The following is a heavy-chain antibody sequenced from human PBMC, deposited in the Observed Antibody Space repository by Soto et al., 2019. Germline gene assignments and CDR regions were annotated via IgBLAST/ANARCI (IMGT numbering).Heavy chain of an antibody. J-gene: IGHJ3*02. CDR2: ISYDGSNK. D-gene: IGHD3-22*01. Sequence: GGSLRLSCAASGFTFSSYAVHWVRQAPGKGLEWVAVISYDGSNKYYADSVKGRFTISRDNSKNTLYLQMNSLRAEDTAVYYCARGGYYDSSNDAFDIWGQGTMVTVSS. CDR1: GFTFSSYA. CDR3: ARGGYYDSSNDAFDI. V-gene: IGHV3-30-3*01.